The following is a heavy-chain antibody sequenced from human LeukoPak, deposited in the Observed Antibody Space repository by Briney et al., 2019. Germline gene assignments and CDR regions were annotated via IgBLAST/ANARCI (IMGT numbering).Heavy chain of an antibody. CDR2: ISSNGGST. CDR3: ARAPHWGHYYGSGSYYDY. CDR1: GFTFSSYA. J-gene: IGHJ4*02. D-gene: IGHD3-10*01. Sequence: GGSLRLSCAASGFTFSSYAMHWVRQAPGKGLEYVSAISSNGGSTYYANSVKGRFTISRDNSKNTLYLQMGSLRAEDMAVYYCARAPHWGHYYGSGSYYDYWGQGTLVTVSS. V-gene: IGHV3-64*01.